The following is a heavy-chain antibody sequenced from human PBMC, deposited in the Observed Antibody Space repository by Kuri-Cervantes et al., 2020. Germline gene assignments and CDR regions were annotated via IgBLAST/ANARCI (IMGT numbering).Heavy chain of an antibody. Sequence: GSLRLSCTVSGDSISSSSYYWGWIRQPPGKGLEWIGSIYYSGSTYYNPSLKSRVTISVDTSKNQSSLKLSSVTAADTAAYYCAGSIRWAFDIWGQGTVVTVSS. CDR1: GDSISSSSYY. D-gene: IGHD5-24*01. CDR3: AGSIRWAFDI. J-gene: IGHJ3*02. CDR2: IYYSGST. V-gene: IGHV4-39*07.